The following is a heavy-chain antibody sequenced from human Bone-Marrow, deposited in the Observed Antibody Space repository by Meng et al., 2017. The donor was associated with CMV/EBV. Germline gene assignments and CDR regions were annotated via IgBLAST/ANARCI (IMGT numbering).Heavy chain of an antibody. Sequence: GESLKISCAASGFTFSSYAMHWVRQAPGKGLEWVAVISYGGSNKYYADSVKGRFTISRDNSKNTLYLQMNSLRAEDTAVYYCARDRLHYYGSGSYYQYRYYYYGMDVWGQGTTVTVSS. J-gene: IGHJ6*02. V-gene: IGHV3-30-3*01. D-gene: IGHD3-10*01. CDR2: ISYGGSNK. CDR1: GFTFSSYA. CDR3: ARDRLHYYGSGSYYQYRYYYYGMDV.